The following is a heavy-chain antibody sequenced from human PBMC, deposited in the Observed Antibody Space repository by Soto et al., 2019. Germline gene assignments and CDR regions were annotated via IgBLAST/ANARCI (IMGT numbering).Heavy chain of an antibody. Sequence: QVQLVQSGAEVKKPGSSVKVSCKASGGTFSSYAISWVRQAPGQGLEWMGGIIPIFGTANYAQRFQGRVTITADESTSTAYMELSSLRSEDTAVYYCARRRIYSGSAKDGAFDIWGQGTMVTVSS. CDR2: IIPIFGTA. CDR1: GGTFSSYA. D-gene: IGHD1-26*01. V-gene: IGHV1-69*01. J-gene: IGHJ3*02. CDR3: ARRRIYSGSAKDGAFDI.